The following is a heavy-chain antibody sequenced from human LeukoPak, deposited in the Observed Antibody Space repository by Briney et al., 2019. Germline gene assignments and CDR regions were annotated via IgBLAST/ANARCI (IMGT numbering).Heavy chain of an antibody. CDR1: GGSISSYY. J-gene: IGHJ4*02. Sequence: PSETLSLTCTVSGGSISSYYWSWIRQPAGKGLEWIGRIYTSGSTNYNPSLKSRVTISVDKSKNQFSLKLSSVTAADTAVYYCARGEYSYGFLDYFDYWGQGTLVTVSS. D-gene: IGHD5-18*01. V-gene: IGHV4-4*07. CDR3: ARGEYSYGFLDYFDY. CDR2: IYTSGST.